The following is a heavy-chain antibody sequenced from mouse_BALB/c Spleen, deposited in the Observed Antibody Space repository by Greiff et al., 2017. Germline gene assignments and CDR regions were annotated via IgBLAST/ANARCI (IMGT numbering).Heavy chain of an antibody. CDR2: IRSKSNNYAT. CDR3: VRQPGPFDY. CDR1: GFTFNTYA. V-gene: IGHV10-1*02. D-gene: IGHD6-1*01. Sequence: EVHLVESGGGLVQPKGSLKLSCAASGFTFNTYAMNWVRQAPGKGLEWVARIRSKSNNYATYYADSVKDRFTISRDDSQSMLYLQMNNLKTEDTAMYYCVRQPGPFDYWGQGTTLTVSS. J-gene: IGHJ2*01.